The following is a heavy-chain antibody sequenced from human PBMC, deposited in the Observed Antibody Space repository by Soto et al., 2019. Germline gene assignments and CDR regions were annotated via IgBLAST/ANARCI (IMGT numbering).Heavy chain of an antibody. Sequence: SETLSLTCAVYGGSFSGYYWSWIRPPPGKGLEWIGEINHSGSTNYNPSLKSRVTISVDTSKNQFSLKLSSVTAADTAVYYCARGLYYYLHGMDAWGQGTRVTVSS. CDR3: ARGLYYYLHGMDA. J-gene: IGHJ6*02. V-gene: IGHV4-34*01. CDR2: INHSGST. CDR1: GGSFSGYY.